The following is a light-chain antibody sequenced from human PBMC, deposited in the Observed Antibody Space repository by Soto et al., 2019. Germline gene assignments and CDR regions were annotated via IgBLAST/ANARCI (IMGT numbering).Light chain of an antibody. CDR1: QSISRW. CDR3: QQYLSYPVT. CDR2: KAS. V-gene: IGKV1-5*03. Sequence: DIQMTQSPSTLSASLGDRVTITCRASQSISRWLVWFQQKPGKAPNLLIYKASDLESGVPSRFSGSGSGTEFTLTISSLQPDDFATYYCQQYLSYPVTFGQGTKLEIK. J-gene: IGKJ2*01.